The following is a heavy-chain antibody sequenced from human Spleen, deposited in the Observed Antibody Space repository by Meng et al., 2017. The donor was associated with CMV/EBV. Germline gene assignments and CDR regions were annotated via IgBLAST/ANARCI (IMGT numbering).Heavy chain of an antibody. CDR3: ARGYQLLSNAFDI. V-gene: IGHV4-38-2*01. J-gene: IGHJ3*02. CDR1: GHSISSDYY. D-gene: IGHD2-2*01. CDR2: IHHSGNT. Sequence: SETLSLTCSVSGHSISSDYYWGWIRQPPGKGLEWIGSIHHSGNTYYNPSLKSRVTISVDTSKNQFSLKLSSVTAADTAVYYCARGYQLLSNAFDIWGQGTMVTVSS.